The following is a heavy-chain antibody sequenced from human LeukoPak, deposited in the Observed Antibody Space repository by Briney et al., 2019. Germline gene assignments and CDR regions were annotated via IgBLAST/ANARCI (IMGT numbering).Heavy chain of an antibody. D-gene: IGHD2/OR15-2a*01. J-gene: IGHJ4*02. CDR1: GGSISTYY. V-gene: IGHV4-59*01. Sequence: SETLSLTCTVSGGSISTYYWSWLRQPPGKGLEGIGYIYYSGSTNYNPSLKSRVTISVDTSKNQFSLKLSSVTAADTAVYYCARGATSLSYFDSRGQGTLVTVSS. CDR3: ARGATSLSYFDS. CDR2: IYYSGST.